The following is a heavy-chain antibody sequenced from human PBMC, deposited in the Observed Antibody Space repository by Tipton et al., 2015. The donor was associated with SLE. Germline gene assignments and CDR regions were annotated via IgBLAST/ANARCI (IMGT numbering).Heavy chain of an antibody. V-gene: IGHV4-31*02. CDR1: GFTFSSYAMH. J-gene: IGHJ6*03. CDR2: IYYSGST. Sequence: LRLSCAASGFTFSSYAMHWIRQHPGKGLEWIGYIYYSGSTYYNPSLKSRVTISVDTSKNQFSLKLSSVIAADTAVYYCARVWVARDHYYMDVWGKGTTVTVSS. CDR3: ARVWVARDHYYMDV. D-gene: IGHD5-12*01.